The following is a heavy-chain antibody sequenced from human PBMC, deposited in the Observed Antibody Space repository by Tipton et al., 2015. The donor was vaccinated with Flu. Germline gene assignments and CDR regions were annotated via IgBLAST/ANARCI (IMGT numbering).Heavy chain of an antibody. V-gene: IGHV3-74*01. CDR1: GFAFSGYW. CDR3: ARISRLYEDSASLAFDM. J-gene: IGHJ3*02. Sequence: SLRLSCAASGFAFSGYWMHWVRQAPGKGLVWLSRINTDGSTTNYADSVEGRFTISRDNAKKTLYLDMNSLRAEDAAVYYCARISRLYEDSASLAFDMWGQGTVVTVSS. CDR2: INTDGSTT. D-gene: IGHD1-26*01.